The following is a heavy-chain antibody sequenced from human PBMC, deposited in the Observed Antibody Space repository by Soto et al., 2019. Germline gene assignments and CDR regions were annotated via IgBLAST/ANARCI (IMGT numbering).Heavy chain of an antibody. CDR2: IIPILGIA. D-gene: IGHD3-10*01. CDR3: ARVRSGSYDWFDP. CDR1: GGTFSSYT. V-gene: IGHV1-69*02. Sequence: QVQLVQSGAEVKKPGSSVKVSYKASGGTFSSYTISWVRQAPGQGLEWMGRIIPILGIANYAQKFQGRVTITADKSTSTAYMELSSLRSEDMAVYYCARVRSGSYDWFDPWGQGTLVTVSS. J-gene: IGHJ5*02.